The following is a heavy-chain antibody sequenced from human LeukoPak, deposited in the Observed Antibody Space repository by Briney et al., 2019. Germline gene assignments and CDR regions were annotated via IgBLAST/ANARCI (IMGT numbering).Heavy chain of an antibody. CDR3: ARVRSSTSYYYYMDV. Sequence: GGSLRLSCAASGFTVSSNYMSWVRQAPGKGLEWVSVIYSSGSTYYADSVKGRFTISRDNSKNTLYLQMNSLRAEDTAVYYCARVRSSTSYYYYMDVWGKGTTVTVSS. V-gene: IGHV3-53*01. D-gene: IGHD2-2*01. J-gene: IGHJ6*03. CDR2: IYSSGST. CDR1: GFTVSSNY.